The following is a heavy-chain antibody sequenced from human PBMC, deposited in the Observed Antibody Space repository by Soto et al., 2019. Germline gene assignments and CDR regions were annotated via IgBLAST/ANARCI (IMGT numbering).Heavy chain of an antibody. V-gene: IGHV4-4*07. CDR1: GGSISSYY. J-gene: IGHJ4*02. D-gene: IGHD4-17*01. Sequence: SATLSLTCPVSGGSISSYYWSWIRPPAGKGLEWIGRIYTSGSTNYNPSLKSRVTMSVDTSKNQFSLKLSSVTAADTAVYYCARVVGDYDYYFDYWGQGTLVTVSS. CDR3: ARVVGDYDYYFDY. CDR2: IYTSGST.